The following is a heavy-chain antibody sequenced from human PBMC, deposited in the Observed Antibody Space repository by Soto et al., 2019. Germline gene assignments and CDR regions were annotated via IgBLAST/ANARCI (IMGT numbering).Heavy chain of an antibody. V-gene: IGHV5-51*01. D-gene: IGHD2-8*01. CDR1: GYTFTNSW. CDR2: IYPGDSDT. CDR3: AKQYGRYFDY. Sequence: GASVKVSCKASGYTFTNSWIGWVRQMSGKGLEWMGSIYPGDSDTRYSPSFQGQVTISADKSISTAYLQWSSLKASDTAIYYCAKQYGRYFDYWGQGTLVTVSS. J-gene: IGHJ4*02.